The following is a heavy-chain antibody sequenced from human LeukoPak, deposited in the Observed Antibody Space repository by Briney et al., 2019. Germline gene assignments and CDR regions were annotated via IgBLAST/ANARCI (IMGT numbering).Heavy chain of an antibody. D-gene: IGHD2-2*01. V-gene: IGHV4-39*07. J-gene: IGHJ5*02. Sequence: PSETLSLTCTVSGGSISSSSYYWGWIRQPPGKGLEWIGSIYYSGSTYYNPSLKSRVTISVDKSKNQFSLKLSSVTAADTAVYYCARGGKRYCSSTSCHENWFDPWGQGTLVNVSS. CDR2: IYYSGST. CDR1: GGSISSSSYY. CDR3: ARGGKRYCSSTSCHENWFDP.